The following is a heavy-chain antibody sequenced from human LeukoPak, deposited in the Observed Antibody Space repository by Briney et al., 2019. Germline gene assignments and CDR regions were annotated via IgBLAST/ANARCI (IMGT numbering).Heavy chain of an antibody. CDR1: GFTFSSYA. Sequence: GGSLRLSCAASGFTFSSYAMHWVRQAPGKGLEWVAVISYDGSNKYYADSVKGRFTISRDNSKNTLYLQMNSLRAEDTAVYYCARAPYNYYGSGSLMEGFDYWGQGTLVTVSS. J-gene: IGHJ4*02. V-gene: IGHV3-30*01. D-gene: IGHD3-10*01. CDR2: ISYDGSNK. CDR3: ARAPYNYYGSGSLMEGFDY.